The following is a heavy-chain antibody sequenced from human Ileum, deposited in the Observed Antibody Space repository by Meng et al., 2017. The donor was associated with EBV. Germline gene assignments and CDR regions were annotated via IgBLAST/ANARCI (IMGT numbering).Heavy chain of an antibody. CDR1: GYTFTSYG. J-gene: IGHJ4*02. CDR2: INPNNGGA. D-gene: IGHD3-22*01. CDR3: ARDLSGYYSFVDY. V-gene: IGHV1-2*06. Sequence: QGQLVQSGAEVKKPGASVKVSCKASGYTFTSYGFNWVRQAPGQGLEWMGRINPNNGGANYAQQFQGRVTMTTDTSISTAYMELSRLRSDDTAVYYCARDLSGYYSFVDYWGQGTLVTVSS.